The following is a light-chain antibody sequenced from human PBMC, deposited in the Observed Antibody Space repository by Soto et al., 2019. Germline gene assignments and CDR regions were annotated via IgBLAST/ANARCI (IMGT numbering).Light chain of an antibody. CDR1: SSDFGTYNL. V-gene: IGLV2-23*01. Sequence: QSVLTQPASVSGSPGQSITISCTGTSSDFGTYNLVSWYQQHPGKAPKVMIYEDSKRPAGVSDRFTGSKSGNTASLTISGLQAGDEADYYCCSYAGSISPYVFGTGTKVTVL. CDR2: EDS. J-gene: IGLJ1*01. CDR3: CSYAGSISPYV.